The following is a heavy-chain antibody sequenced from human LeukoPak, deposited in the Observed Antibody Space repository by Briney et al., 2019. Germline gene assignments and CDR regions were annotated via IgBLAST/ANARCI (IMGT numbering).Heavy chain of an antibody. D-gene: IGHD3-10*01. CDR1: GFTFSSYA. CDR2: ISGSGDST. V-gene: IGHV3-23*01. J-gene: IGHJ4*02. CDR3: AKGTWFGDYPVPFDS. Sequence: PGGSLRLSCAASGFTFSSYAMGWVRQAPGKGLEWVSAISGSGDSTYCADSVKGRFTISRDNSKNTLFLQMNSLRAEDAAVYYCAKGTWFGDYPVPFDSWGQGTLVAVSS.